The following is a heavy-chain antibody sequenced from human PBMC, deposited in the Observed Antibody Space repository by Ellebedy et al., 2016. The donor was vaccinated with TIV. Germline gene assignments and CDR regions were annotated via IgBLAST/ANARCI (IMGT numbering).Heavy chain of an antibody. CDR3: AREGGYCTNGVCYRYLQH. CDR2: IWYDGTNE. CDR1: GFTFSTYG. J-gene: IGHJ1*01. V-gene: IGHV3-33*01. Sequence: GESLKISCAASGFTFSTYGMHWVRQAPGKGLEWVVVIWYDGTNEKYADSVKGRFTLSRDNSKNTLYLQMNSLRAEDTDVYYCAREGGYCTNGVCYRYLQHWGQGTLVTVSS. D-gene: IGHD2-8*01.